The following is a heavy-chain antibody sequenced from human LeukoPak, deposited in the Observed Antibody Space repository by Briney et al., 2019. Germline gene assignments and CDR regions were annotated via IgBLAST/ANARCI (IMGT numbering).Heavy chain of an antibody. CDR1: GFSFSSHW. CDR2: INQGGSEK. Sequence: GGSLRLSCVASGFSFSSHWMSWVRQAPGKGLEWVAIINQGGSEKYYVDSVKGRFTISRDNTKNSLFLEMNSLRVEDTAVYYCARDAGAPTQDYWGQGTLVTVSS. CDR3: ARDAGAPTQDY. V-gene: IGHV3-7*01. J-gene: IGHJ4*02. D-gene: IGHD1-26*01.